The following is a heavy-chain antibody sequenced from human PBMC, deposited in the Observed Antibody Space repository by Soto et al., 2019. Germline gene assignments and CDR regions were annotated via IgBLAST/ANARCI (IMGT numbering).Heavy chain of an antibody. D-gene: IGHD2-15*01. J-gene: IGHJ3*01. CDR3: ARVAVYCSRSSCARRAFDL. CDR1: GFTLSSHW. Sequence: EVQLIESGGGLVQPGGSLRLSCAASGFTLSSHWMHWVRQVPGKGLVWVARVNTDGATTNYADAVKGRFTISRDNATNTVSSQVDGLSPEDTARYDGARVAVYCSRSSCARRAFDLWGQGTMVTVSA. V-gene: IGHV3-74*01. CDR2: VNTDGATT.